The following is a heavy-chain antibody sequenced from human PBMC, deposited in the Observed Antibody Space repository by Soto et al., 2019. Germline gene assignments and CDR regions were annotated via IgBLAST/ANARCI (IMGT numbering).Heavy chain of an antibody. CDR2: ISYNGNKI. J-gene: IGHJ4*02. Sequence: GGSLRLSCKTSGFPFSSDGLHWLRQAPGKGLEWVTFISYNGNKINYADSVKGRFTVSRDNSKNTLYLQMNSLRPEDTAVYYCAKHSSTFVFWGQGTLVTVSS. V-gene: IGHV3-30*18. CDR1: GFPFSSDG. CDR3: AKHSSTFVF. D-gene: IGHD2-2*01.